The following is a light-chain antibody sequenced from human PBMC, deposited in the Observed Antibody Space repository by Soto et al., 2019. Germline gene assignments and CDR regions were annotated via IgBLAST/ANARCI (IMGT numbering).Light chain of an antibody. CDR2: EGT. CDR3: CSSAGTFTWV. Sequence: QSALTQPASVSGSPGQSITISCTGISRFVSWYQQQPDKAPKLLIYEGTQRPSGISYRFSGSQSANTASLTISGLQAEDEADYYCCSSAGTFTWVFGGGTKLTVL. V-gene: IGLV2-23*01. CDR1: SRF. J-gene: IGLJ3*02.